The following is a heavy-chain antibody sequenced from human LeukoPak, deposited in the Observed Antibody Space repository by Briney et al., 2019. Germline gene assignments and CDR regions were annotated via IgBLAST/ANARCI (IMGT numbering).Heavy chain of an antibody. CDR1: GGSFSSGSYY. Sequence: SETLSLTCTVSGGSFSSGSYYWSWVRQPPGTGLEWIGYIYYSGSTNYNPSLKSRVTISVDTSKNQFSLKLSSVTAADTAVYYCARDGPRIAAFDYWGQGTLVTVSS. CDR3: ARDGPRIAAFDY. CDR2: IYYSGST. V-gene: IGHV4-61*01. D-gene: IGHD6-13*01. J-gene: IGHJ4*02.